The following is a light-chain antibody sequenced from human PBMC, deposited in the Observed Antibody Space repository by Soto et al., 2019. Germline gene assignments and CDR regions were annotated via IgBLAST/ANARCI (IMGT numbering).Light chain of an antibody. J-gene: IGLJ1*01. Sequence: QSVLTQPASVSGSPGQSITISCTGTSSDVGSYNLVSWYQQHPGKAPKLMIYEGSKRPSGVSNRFSGSKSGNTASLTFSGLQAEDEADYYCCSYAGSSTSYVFGTGTKLTVL. CDR1: SSDVGSYNL. CDR3: CSYAGSSTSYV. CDR2: EGS. V-gene: IGLV2-23*01.